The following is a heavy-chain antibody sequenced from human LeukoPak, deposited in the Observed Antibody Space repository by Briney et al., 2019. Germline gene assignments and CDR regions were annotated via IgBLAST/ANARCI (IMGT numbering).Heavy chain of an antibody. Sequence: PGGSLRLSRAASGFTVSSNYMSWVRQAPGKGLEWVSVIYSGGSIYYADSVKARFTISRDNAYNTLYLQMNSLRPEDTAVYYCARDFRDGVDVWGQGTTVTVSS. CDR1: GFTVSSNY. CDR2: IYSGGSI. J-gene: IGHJ6*02. V-gene: IGHV3-53*05. CDR3: ARDFRDGVDV.